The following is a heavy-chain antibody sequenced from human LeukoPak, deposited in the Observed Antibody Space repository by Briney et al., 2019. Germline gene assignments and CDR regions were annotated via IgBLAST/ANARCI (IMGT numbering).Heavy chain of an antibody. D-gene: IGHD2-2*01. Sequence: SETLSLTCTVSGGSISSGSYYWSWIRQPAGKGLEWIGRIYTSGSTNYNPSLKSRVTISVDTSKNQFSLKLSSVTAADTAVYYCAREEGYCSSPSCYQGDAFDIWGQGTMVTVSS. CDR2: IYTSGST. CDR3: AREEGYCSSPSCYQGDAFDI. V-gene: IGHV4-61*02. CDR1: GGSISSGSYY. J-gene: IGHJ3*02.